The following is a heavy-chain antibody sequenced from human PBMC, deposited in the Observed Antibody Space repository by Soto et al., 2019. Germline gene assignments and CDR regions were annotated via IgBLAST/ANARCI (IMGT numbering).Heavy chain of an antibody. Sequence: QVQLVRSGAEVKKPGASVKVSCKASGYTFTGYFMHWVRQAPGQGLEWMGWINSNSGATKYAQKFQGRVTLSRDTSISTAYMELSGLRSDDTAVYYCARGGGTILAPLPWGQGTLVTVSS. CDR1: GYTFTGYF. D-gene: IGHD3-3*01. J-gene: IGHJ5*02. V-gene: IGHV1-2*02. CDR3: ARGGGTILAPLP. CDR2: INSNSGAT.